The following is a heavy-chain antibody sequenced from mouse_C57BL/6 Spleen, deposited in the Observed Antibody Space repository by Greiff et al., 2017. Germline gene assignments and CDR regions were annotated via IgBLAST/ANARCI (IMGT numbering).Heavy chain of an antibody. Sequence: EVQRVESEGGLVQPGSSMKLSCTASGFTFSDYYMAWVRQVPEKGLEWVANINYDGSSTYYLDSLKSRFIISRDNAKNILYLQMSSLKSEDTATYYCARVLYYYGSSGYFDYWGQGTTLTVSS. V-gene: IGHV5-16*01. J-gene: IGHJ2*01. CDR3: ARVLYYYGSSGYFDY. CDR1: GFTFSDYY. CDR2: INYDGSST. D-gene: IGHD1-1*01.